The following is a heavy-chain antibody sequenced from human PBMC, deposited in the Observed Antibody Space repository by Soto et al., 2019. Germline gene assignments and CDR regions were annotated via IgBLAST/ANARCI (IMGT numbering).Heavy chain of an antibody. Sequence: QVHLVQSGAEVKKPGSSVKVSCKAAGGTFSTYTLIWVRQAPGQGLEWMGRIIPMLAVTNSAQRFQGRVTLAADKTTSTAFMELTSLGSDATAVYYCSIGSWSAETFDIWGQGTMVTVSS. D-gene: IGHD2-2*01. CDR2: IIPMLAVT. V-gene: IGHV1-69*02. J-gene: IGHJ3*02. CDR3: SIGSWSAETFDI. CDR1: GGTFSTYT.